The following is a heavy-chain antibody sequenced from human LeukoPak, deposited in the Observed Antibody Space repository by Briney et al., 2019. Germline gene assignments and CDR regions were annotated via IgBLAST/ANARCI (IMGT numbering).Heavy chain of an antibody. D-gene: IGHD2-15*01. CDR2: IRSKANSYAT. CDR1: GFTFSGSA. CDR3: AKDRGKLLPGSFDY. V-gene: IGHV3-73*01. J-gene: IGHJ4*02. Sequence: GGSLRLSCAASGFTFSGSAMHWVRQASGKGLEWVGRIRSKANSYATAYAASVKGRFTISRDDSKNTAYLQMNSLRAEDTAVYYCAKDRGKLLPGSFDYWGQGTLVTVSS.